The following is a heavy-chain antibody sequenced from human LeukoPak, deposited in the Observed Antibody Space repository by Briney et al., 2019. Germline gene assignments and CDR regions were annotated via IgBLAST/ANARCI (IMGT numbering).Heavy chain of an antibody. D-gene: IGHD2-21*02. CDR2: IIPILGIA. V-gene: IGHV1-69*04. J-gene: IGHJ4*02. CDR3: ARAANTSRLVTANY. CDR1: GYTFTSYG. Sequence: ASVKVSCKASGYTFTSYGISWVRQAPGQGLEWMGRIIPILGIANYAQKFQGRVTITADKSTSTAYMELSSLRSEDTAVYYCARAANTSRLVTANYWGQGTLVTVSS.